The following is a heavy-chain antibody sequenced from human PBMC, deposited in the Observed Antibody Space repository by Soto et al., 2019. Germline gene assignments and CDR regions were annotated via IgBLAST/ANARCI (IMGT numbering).Heavy chain of an antibody. J-gene: IGHJ6*02. CDR2: TYYRSKWYN. D-gene: IGHD3-22*01. V-gene: IGHV6-1*01. CDR1: GDSVSRDSAA. CDR3: DSSGYYFESYYYVMDV. Sequence: SQTLSLTCAISGDSVSRDSAAWNWIRQSPSRGLEWLGRTYYRSKWYNDYAVSVRSRITINPDTSTNQFSLQLKFVSPEDTAVYYYDSSGYYFESYYYVMDVWGQGTTVTVSS.